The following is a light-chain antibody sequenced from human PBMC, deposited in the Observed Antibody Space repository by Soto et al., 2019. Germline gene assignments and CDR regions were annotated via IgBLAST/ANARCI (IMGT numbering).Light chain of an antibody. CDR2: GAS. V-gene: IGKV3-15*01. CDR1: QSVGRN. J-gene: IGKJ2*01. Sequence: DIVMTQSPATLSVSPGETAALSCRAGQSVGRNFAWYQQKPGQAPRLLIYGASTRAPDIPARFRGSGSGTEFTLTISSLQSEDFAIYYCQQYNKWPYTFGQGTKLEIK. CDR3: QQYNKWPYT.